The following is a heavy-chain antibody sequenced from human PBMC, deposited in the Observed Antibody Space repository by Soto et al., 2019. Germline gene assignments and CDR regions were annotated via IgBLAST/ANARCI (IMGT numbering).Heavy chain of an antibody. J-gene: IGHJ4*02. V-gene: IGHV3-30-3*01. Sequence: VGSLRLSCAASGFTFSSYAMHWVRQAPGKGLEWVAVISYDGSNKYYADSVKGRFTISRDNSKNTLYLQMNSLRAEDTAVYYCARDVVYDSSGYYNDYWGQGTLVTVSS. CDR1: GFTFSSYA. CDR3: ARDVVYDSSGYYNDY. D-gene: IGHD3-22*01. CDR2: ISYDGSNK.